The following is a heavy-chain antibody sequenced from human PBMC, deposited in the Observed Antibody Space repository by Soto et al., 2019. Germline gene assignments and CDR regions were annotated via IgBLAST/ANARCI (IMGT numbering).Heavy chain of an antibody. CDR1: GGSISSSSYY. V-gene: IGHV4-39*01. D-gene: IGHD3-3*01. CDR3: ARREIFGVVDFDI. J-gene: IGHJ3*02. Sequence: SETLSLTCTVSGGSISSSSYYWGWIRQPPGKGLEWIGSIYYSGSTYYNPSLKSRVTISVDTSKNQFSLKLSSVTAADTAVYYCARREIFGVVDFDIWGQGTMVTVSS. CDR2: IYYSGST.